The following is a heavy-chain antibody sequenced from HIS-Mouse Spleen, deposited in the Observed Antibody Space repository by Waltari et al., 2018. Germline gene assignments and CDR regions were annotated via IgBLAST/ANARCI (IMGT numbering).Heavy chain of an antibody. CDR3: AREIPYSSSWYDWYFDL. Sequence: QLQLQESGPGLVKPSETLSLTCTVSGGSISSSSYYWGWIRQPPGKGLEWIGSIYYRGTTYDNPSLKIRVTISEDTSKNQFSLKRSSVTAADTAMYYCAREIPYSSSWYDWYFDLWGRGTLVTVSS. J-gene: IGHJ2*01. CDR1: GGSISSSSYY. V-gene: IGHV4-39*07. CDR2: IYYRGTT. D-gene: IGHD6-13*01.